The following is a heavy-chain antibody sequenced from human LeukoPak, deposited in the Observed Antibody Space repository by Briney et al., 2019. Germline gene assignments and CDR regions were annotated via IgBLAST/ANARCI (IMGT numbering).Heavy chain of an antibody. CDR2: INWNGSNT. J-gene: IGHJ4*02. CDR3: AKRSSGSYFDY. Sequence: GGSLRLSCAASGFTFQDYGLSWVRQAPGKGLEWVSGINWNGSNTTYADSVRGRFTISRDNAKNSLYLQLNSLRAEDTAVYYCAKRSSGSYFDYWGQGTLVTVSS. CDR1: GFTFQDYG. V-gene: IGHV3-20*04. D-gene: IGHD1-26*01.